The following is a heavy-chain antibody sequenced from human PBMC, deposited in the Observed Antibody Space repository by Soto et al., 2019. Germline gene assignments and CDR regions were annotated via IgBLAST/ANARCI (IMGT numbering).Heavy chain of an antibody. V-gene: IGHV3-33*01. CDR1: GFTFSSYG. CDR2: IWYDGSNK. CDR3: ASGYSSGWYPRRLEYYFDY. Sequence: GGSLRLSCAASGFTFSSYGMHWVRQAPGKGLEWVAVIWYDGSNKYYADSVKGRFTISRDNSKNTLYLQMNSLRAEDTAVYYCASGYSSGWYPRRLEYYFDYWGQGTLVTVSS. D-gene: IGHD6-19*01. J-gene: IGHJ4*02.